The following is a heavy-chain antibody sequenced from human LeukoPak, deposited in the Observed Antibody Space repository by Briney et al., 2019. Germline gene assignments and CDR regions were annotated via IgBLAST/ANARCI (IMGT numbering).Heavy chain of an antibody. J-gene: IGHJ4*02. CDR3: ARDTGVDPGYNYFDY. D-gene: IGHD6-13*01. V-gene: IGHV4-61*02. Sequence: SETLSLTCTVSGGSISSGSYYWSWIRQPAGKGLEWIGRIYSSGRTNYNPSLKSRVTISIDTSKNQFFLKLSSVTAADTAVYYCARDTGVDPGYNYFDYWGQGTLATVSS. CDR1: GGSISSGSYY. CDR2: IYSSGRT.